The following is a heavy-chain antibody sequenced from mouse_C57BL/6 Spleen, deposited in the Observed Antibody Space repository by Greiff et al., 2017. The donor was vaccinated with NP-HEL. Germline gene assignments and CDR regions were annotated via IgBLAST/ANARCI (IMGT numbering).Heavy chain of an antibody. CDR3: TKMRIYYGNYGYFDY. CDR1: GYTFTSYW. D-gene: IGHD2-1*01. V-gene: IGHV1-5*01. Sequence: VQLQQSGTVLARPGASVKMSCKTSGYTFTSYWMHWVKQRPGQGLEWIGAIYPGNSDTSYNQKFKGKAKLTAVTSASTAYMELSSLTNEDSAVYYCTKMRIYYGNYGYFDYWGQGTTLTVSS. CDR2: IYPGNSDT. J-gene: IGHJ2*01.